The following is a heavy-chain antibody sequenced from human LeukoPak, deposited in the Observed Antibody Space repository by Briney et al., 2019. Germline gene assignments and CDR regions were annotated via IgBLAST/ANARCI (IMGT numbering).Heavy chain of an antibody. D-gene: IGHD2-15*01. CDR3: ARVPCSGGSCYPYYYMDV. J-gene: IGHJ6*03. CDR1: GGSPPTHP. V-gene: IGHV4-59*11. CDR2: IYYSGST. Sequence: SGTPSLTFTGSGGSPPTHPWSWVRQPPGKGLEWIGDIYYSGSTNYNPSLKSRVTISVDTSKNQFSLKLSSVTAADTAVYYCARVPCSGGSCYPYYYMDVWGKGTTVTISS.